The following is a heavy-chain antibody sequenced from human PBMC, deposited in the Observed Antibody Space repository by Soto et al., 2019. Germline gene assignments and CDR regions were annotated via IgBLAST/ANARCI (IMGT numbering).Heavy chain of an antibody. CDR2: IYYSGST. CDR3: ARDSRRGDSSVYYRLYYCYDGMDV. D-gene: IGHD3-22*01. Sequence: SETLSLTCPVSGGSISSGGYHWSWIRQHPGKGLEWIGYIYYSGSTYYNPSIKSRVTISVDTSKNQFSLKLSSVTAADTAVYYCARDSRRGDSSVYYRLYYCYDGMDVWGQGTTVTVSS. V-gene: IGHV4-31*03. CDR1: GGSISSGGYH. J-gene: IGHJ6*02.